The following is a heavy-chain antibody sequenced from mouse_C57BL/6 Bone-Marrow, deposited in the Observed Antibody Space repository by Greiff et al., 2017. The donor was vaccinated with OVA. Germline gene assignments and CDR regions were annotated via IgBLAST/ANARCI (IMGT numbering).Heavy chain of an antibody. Sequence: EVKLMESGGDLVKPGGSLKLSCAASGFTFSSYGMSWVRQTPDKRLEWVATISSGGSYTYYPDSVKGRFTISRDNAKNTLYLQMSSLKSEDTAMYYCARPSGSSPHYYAMDYWGQGTSVTVSS. J-gene: IGHJ4*01. V-gene: IGHV5-6*01. CDR3: ARPSGSSPHYYAMDY. CDR2: ISSGGSYT. D-gene: IGHD1-1*01. CDR1: GFTFSSYG.